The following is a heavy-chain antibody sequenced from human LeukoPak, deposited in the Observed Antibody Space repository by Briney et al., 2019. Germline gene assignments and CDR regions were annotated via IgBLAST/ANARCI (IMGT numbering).Heavy chain of an antibody. CDR1: GFTFSSYG. Sequence: GGSLRLSCAASGFTFSSYGMHWVRQAPGKGLEWVAVISYDGSNKYYADSVKGRFTISRDNSKNTLYLQMNSLRAEDTAVYYCAKDLAAYCGGDCSGFDYWGQGTLATVSS. CDR3: AKDLAAYCGGDCSGFDY. D-gene: IGHD2-21*02. J-gene: IGHJ4*02. V-gene: IGHV3-30*18. CDR2: ISYDGSNK.